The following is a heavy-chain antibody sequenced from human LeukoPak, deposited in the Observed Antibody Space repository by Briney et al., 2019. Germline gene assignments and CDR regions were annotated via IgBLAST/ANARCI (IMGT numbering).Heavy chain of an antibody. J-gene: IGHJ4*02. CDR2: IIPIFGTA. Sequence: ASVKVSCKASGGTFSSYAISWVRQAPGQGLEWMGGIIPIFGTANYAQKFQGRVTITADESTSTAYMELSSLRSEDTAVYYCAREGPATAPFGYWGQGTLVTVSS. V-gene: IGHV1-69*13. CDR3: AREGPATAPFGY. CDR1: GGTFSSYA. D-gene: IGHD2-2*01.